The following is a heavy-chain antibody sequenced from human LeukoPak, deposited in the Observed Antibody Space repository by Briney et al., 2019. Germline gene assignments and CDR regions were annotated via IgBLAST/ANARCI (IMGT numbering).Heavy chain of an antibody. CDR1: GGTFSSYA. CDR3: ARDPLYGDYEYHAFDI. J-gene: IGHJ3*02. D-gene: IGHD4-17*01. V-gene: IGHV1-69*13. CDR2: IIPIFGTA. Sequence: SVKVSCKASGGTFSSYAISWVRQAPGQGLEWMGGIIPIFGTANYAQKFQGRVTITADESTSTAYMELSSLRSEDTAVYYCARDPLYGDYEYHAFDIWGQGTMVTVSS.